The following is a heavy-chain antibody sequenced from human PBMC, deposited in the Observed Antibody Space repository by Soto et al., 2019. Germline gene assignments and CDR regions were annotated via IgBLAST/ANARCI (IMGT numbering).Heavy chain of an antibody. CDR3: ARERDTAMDDAFDI. J-gene: IGHJ3*02. Sequence: EVQLVESGGGLVQPGGSLRLSCAASGFTFSSYWMSWVRQAPGKGLEWVANIKQDGSEKYYVDSVKGRFTISRDNAKNSLYLQMNSLRAEDTAVYYCARERDTAMDDAFDIWGQGTMVTVSS. V-gene: IGHV3-7*03. D-gene: IGHD5-18*01. CDR2: IKQDGSEK. CDR1: GFTFSSYW.